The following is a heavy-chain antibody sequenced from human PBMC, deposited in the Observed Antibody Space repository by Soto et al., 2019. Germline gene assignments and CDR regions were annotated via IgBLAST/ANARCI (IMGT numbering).Heavy chain of an antibody. Sequence: ASVKVSCKASGYTLTRYAISWVRQAPGQGLEWMGCISIYNGNTKYSQKFRGRFTMTTDTSTSTAFMELRSLTSDDTAAYYCARHDYGDYGAFDIWGQGTMVTVSS. V-gene: IGHV1-18*01. D-gene: IGHD4-17*01. CDR3: ARHDYGDYGAFDI. J-gene: IGHJ3*02. CDR1: GYTLTRYA. CDR2: ISIYNGNT.